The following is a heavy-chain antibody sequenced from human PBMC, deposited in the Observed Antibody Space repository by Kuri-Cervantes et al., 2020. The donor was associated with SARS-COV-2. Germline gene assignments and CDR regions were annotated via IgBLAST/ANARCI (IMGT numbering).Heavy chain of an antibody. CDR2: IYTSGST. CDR1: GGSISSYY. V-gene: IGHV4-4*07. Sequence: GSLRLSCIVSGGSISSYYWSWIRQPAGKGLEWIGRIYTSGSTNYNPSLKSRVTMSVDTSKNQFSLKLSSVTAADTAVYYCAREYCSSTSCYGAFDIWGQGTMVTVSS. CDR3: AREYCSSTSCYGAFDI. J-gene: IGHJ3*02. D-gene: IGHD2-2*01.